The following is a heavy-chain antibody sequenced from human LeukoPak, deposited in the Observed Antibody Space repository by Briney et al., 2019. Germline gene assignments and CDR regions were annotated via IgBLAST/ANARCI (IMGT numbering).Heavy chain of an antibody. V-gene: IGHV4-59*11. CDR2: VHHTRVT. J-gene: IGHJ6*02. CDR1: GGSITSLY. D-gene: IGHD6-19*01. Sequence: PSETLSLTCSVSGGSITSLYWSWVRQPPGKGLEYVGYVHHTRVTNYNPSLRGRVTVSMDASKNQFYLKLNSVTAADTAVYYCVRSATIAVFRYGMDVWGQGTTVTVSS. CDR3: VRSATIAVFRYGMDV.